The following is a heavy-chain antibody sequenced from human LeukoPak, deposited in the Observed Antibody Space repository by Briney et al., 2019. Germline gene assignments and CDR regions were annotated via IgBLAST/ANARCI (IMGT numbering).Heavy chain of an antibody. CDR2: NYYSGST. D-gene: IGHD4-17*01. CDR3: ARDYGDYPNYNWFDP. J-gene: IGHJ5*02. Sequence: SETLSLTXTVSGGSISSSSYYWSWIRQPPGKGLEWIGSNYYSGSTYYNPSLKSRVTISVDTSKNQFSLKLSSVTAADTAVYYCARDYGDYPNYNWFDPWGQGTLVTVSS. CDR1: GGSISSSSYY. V-gene: IGHV4-39*07.